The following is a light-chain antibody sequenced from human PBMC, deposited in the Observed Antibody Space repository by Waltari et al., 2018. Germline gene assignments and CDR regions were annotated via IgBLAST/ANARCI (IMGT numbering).Light chain of an antibody. CDR2: GAS. CDR1: PSVSSSY. Sequence: EIVLTQSPGTLSLSPGERATLSCRASPSVSSSYLAWYQQKPGQAPRLLIYGASSRATGIPDRFSGSGSGTDVTLTISRLEPEDFAVYYCQQYGSSSWTFGQGTKVEIK. V-gene: IGKV3-20*01. J-gene: IGKJ1*01. CDR3: QQYGSSSWT.